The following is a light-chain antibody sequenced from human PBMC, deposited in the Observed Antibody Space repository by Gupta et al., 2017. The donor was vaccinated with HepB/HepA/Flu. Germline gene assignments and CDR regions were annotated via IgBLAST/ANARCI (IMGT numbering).Light chain of an antibody. CDR1: SSDIGAYNH. CDR3: SSLTTKNTLL. Sequence: QSALTQPASVSGPLGQSITISCTGTSSDIGAYNHVSWYQQHPGKAPKLMIYDVINRPSGVPNRFSGSKSGNTASLTISGLQAEDEADYYCSSLTTKNTLLFGGGTKLTVL. CDR2: DVI. J-gene: IGLJ2*01. V-gene: IGLV2-14*03.